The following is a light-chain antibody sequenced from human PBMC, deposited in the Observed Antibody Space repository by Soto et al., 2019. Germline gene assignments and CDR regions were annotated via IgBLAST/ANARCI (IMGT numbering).Light chain of an antibody. CDR2: AAI. CDR3: QKYNSVPLT. J-gene: IGKJ3*01. CDR1: QGVSHH. V-gene: IGKV1-27*01. Sequence: DIQMTQSPSSLSASVGDRVTITCRASQGVSHHLAWYQQKPGKAPKVLIYAAITLQSGVPSRFSGSGSGTDFTLTISSLQPEDVAIYYCQKYNSVPLTFGPGTRVDIK.